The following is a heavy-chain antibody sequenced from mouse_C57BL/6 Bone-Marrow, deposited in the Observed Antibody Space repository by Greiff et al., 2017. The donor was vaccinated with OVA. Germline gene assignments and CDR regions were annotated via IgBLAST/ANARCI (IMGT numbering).Heavy chain of an antibody. CDR2: IDPSDSYT. D-gene: IGHD1-1*01. Sequence: VQLQQPGAELVMPGASVKLSCKASGYTFTSYWMHWVKQRPGQGLEWIGEIDPSDSYTNYNQKFKGKSTLTVDKSSSTAYMQLSSLTSEDSAVYDCAREDGSSYGFAYWGQGTLVTVSA. CDR1: GYTFTSYW. V-gene: IGHV1-69*01. CDR3: AREDGSSYGFAY. J-gene: IGHJ3*01.